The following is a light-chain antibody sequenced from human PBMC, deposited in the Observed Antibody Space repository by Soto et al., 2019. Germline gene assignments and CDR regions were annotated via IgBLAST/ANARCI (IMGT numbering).Light chain of an antibody. CDR1: TSDVGGYNY. CDR2: EVS. V-gene: IGLV2-14*01. Sequence: QSVLTQPASVSGSPGQSITISCTGTTSDVGGYNYVSWYQQHPGKVPKLLIHEVSNRPSGGSNRFSGSKSGNTASLTISGLQAEDEADYYCLSKTSSISYVFGTGTKV. CDR3: LSKTSSISYV. J-gene: IGLJ1*01.